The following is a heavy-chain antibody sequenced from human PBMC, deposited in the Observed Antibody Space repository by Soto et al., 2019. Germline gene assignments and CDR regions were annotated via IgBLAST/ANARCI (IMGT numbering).Heavy chain of an antibody. CDR2: IYHAGSV. CDR1: GYSIASGYY. V-gene: IGHV4-38-2*01. CDR3: ARTFDYYGMDV. Sequence: SETLSLTCAVSGYSIASGYYWAWIRQSPGKGLEWIGSIYHAGSVYYNPSLNGRVALSMDTSKNHFSLKLTSVTAADTAVYYCARTFDYYGMDVWGQGTTVTVSS. J-gene: IGHJ6*02.